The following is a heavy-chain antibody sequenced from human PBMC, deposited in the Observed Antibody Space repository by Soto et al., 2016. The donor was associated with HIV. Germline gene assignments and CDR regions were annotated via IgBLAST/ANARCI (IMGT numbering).Heavy chain of an antibody. Sequence: QESGPGLVKPSQSLSISCNVSGVYIGNGGYYWSWIRQFPGKDLQWMGYVNYLGTTNYSPSLKNRISISVDTSKNQFSLLLRSVTAADTATYYCAREPSPMGHSRGIDYWGRGMLVTVSS. D-gene: IGHD1-26*01. J-gene: IGHJ4*02. CDR2: VNYLGTT. CDR3: AREPSPMGHSRGIDY. CDR1: GVYIGNGGYY. V-gene: IGHV4-31*03.